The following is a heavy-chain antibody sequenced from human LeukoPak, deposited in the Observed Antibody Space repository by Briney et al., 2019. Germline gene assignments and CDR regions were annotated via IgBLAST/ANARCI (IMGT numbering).Heavy chain of an antibody. V-gene: IGHV1-69*06. Sequence: GASVKVSCKASGGTFSSYAISWVRQAPGQGLEWMGGIIPIFGTANYAQKFQGRVTITADKSTSTAYMELSSLRSEDTAVYYCARLGYYGSGSYTDDAFDIWGQGTMVTASS. J-gene: IGHJ3*02. CDR1: GGTFSSYA. CDR3: ARLGYYGSGSYTDDAFDI. D-gene: IGHD3-10*01. CDR2: IIPIFGTA.